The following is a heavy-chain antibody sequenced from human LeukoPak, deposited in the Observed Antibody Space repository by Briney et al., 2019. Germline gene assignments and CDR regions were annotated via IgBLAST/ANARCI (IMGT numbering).Heavy chain of an antibody. CDR3: AKGPLAAAGQPRHALARFDY. CDR2: ISYDGSNK. CDR1: GFTFSSYG. J-gene: IGHJ4*02. D-gene: IGHD6-13*01. V-gene: IGHV3-30*18. Sequence: GGSLRLSCAASGFTFSSYGMHWVRQAPGKGLEWVAVISYDGSNKYYADSVKGRFTISRDNSKNALYLQMNSLRAEDTAVYYCAKGPLAAAGQPRHALARFDYWGQGTLVTVSS.